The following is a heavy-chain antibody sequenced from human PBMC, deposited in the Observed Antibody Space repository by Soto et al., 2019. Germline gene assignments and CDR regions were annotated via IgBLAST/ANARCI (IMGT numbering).Heavy chain of an antibody. J-gene: IGHJ4*02. V-gene: IGHV1-18*01. Sequence: QVQLVQSGAEGKKPGASVKVSCKASGYTFTSSAISWVRQSPGQGLEWMGWISSYTGNTNYAQKLQGRVTMTTDTSTTTAYMELRGLRSVDTAVYFCARSGRPAGYWGLGTLVTVSS. CDR2: ISSYTGNT. CDR3: ARSGRPAGY. CDR1: GYTFTSSA. D-gene: IGHD3-10*01.